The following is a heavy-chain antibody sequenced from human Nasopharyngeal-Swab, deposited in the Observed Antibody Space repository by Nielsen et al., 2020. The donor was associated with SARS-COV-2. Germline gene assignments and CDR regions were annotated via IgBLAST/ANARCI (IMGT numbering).Heavy chain of an antibody. D-gene: IGHD6-25*01. CDR2: ISYDGSNK. J-gene: IGHJ4*02. CDR3: ARGIAAAATWGFDY. Sequence: GGSLRLSCAASGFTFSSYGMHWVRQAPGKGLEWVAVISYDGSNKYYADSVKGRFTISRDNSKNTLYLQMNSLRAEDTAVYYCARGIAAAATWGFDYWGQGTLVTISS. CDR1: GFTFSSYG. V-gene: IGHV3-30*03.